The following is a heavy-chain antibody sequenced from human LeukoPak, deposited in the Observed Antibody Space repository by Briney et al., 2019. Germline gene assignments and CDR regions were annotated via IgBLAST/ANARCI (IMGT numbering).Heavy chain of an antibody. CDR3: AKGLRDPSYYYDSSGSWYSYYYYMDV. CDR2: ISGSGGST. J-gene: IGHJ6*03. CDR1: GFTFSSYA. Sequence: GGSLRLSCAASGFTFSSYAMSWVRRAPGKGLEWVSAISGSGGSTYYADSVKGRFTISRDNSKNTLYLQMNSLRAEDTAVYYCAKGLRDPSYYYDSSGSWYSYYYYMDVWGKGTTVTVSS. V-gene: IGHV3-23*01. D-gene: IGHD3-22*01.